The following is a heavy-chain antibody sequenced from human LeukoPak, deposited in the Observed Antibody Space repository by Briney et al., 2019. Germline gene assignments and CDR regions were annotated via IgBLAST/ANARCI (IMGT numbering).Heavy chain of an antibody. D-gene: IGHD2-15*01. CDR3: ARARSGIPFPLDY. V-gene: IGHV1-69*05. CDR1: GGTFSSYA. Sequence: SVKVSCKASGGTFSSYAISWVRQAPGQGLEWMGGIIPIFGTANYAQKFQGRVTITTDESTSTAYMELSSLRSEDTAVYYCARARSGIPFPLDYWGQGTLVTVSS. CDR2: IIPIFGTA. J-gene: IGHJ4*02.